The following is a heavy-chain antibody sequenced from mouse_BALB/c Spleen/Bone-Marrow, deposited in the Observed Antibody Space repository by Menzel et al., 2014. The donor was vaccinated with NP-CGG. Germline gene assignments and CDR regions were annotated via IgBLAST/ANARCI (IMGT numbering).Heavy chain of an antibody. CDR3: ARDYYGNIYAMDY. J-gene: IGHJ4*01. CDR1: GFTFTDYY. Sequence: EVKLVESGGGLVQPGGSLRLSCATSGFTFTDYYMSWVRQPPGKALEWLGSIRNKSNGYTTEYSASVKGRFTISRDNSQSILYLQMNTLRAEDSATYYCARDYYGNIYAMDYWSQGTSVTVSS. CDR2: IRNKSNGYTT. V-gene: IGHV7-3*02. D-gene: IGHD1-1*01.